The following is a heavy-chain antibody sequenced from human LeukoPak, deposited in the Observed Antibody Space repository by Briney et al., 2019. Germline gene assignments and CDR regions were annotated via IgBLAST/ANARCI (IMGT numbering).Heavy chain of an antibody. Sequence: SVKVSCKASGYTFTSYDISWVRQAPGQGLEWMGRIIPILGIANYAQKFQGRVTITADKSTSTAYMELSSLRSEDTAVYYCARDGSGSSAYYYYGMDVWGQGTTVTVSS. CDR2: IIPILGIA. CDR3: ARDGSGSSAYYYYGMDV. CDR1: GYTFTSYD. D-gene: IGHD1-26*01. V-gene: IGHV1-69*04. J-gene: IGHJ6*02.